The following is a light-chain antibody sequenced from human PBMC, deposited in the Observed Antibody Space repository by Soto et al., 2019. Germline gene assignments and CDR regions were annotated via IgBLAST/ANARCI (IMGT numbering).Light chain of an antibody. CDR1: QSINSE. J-gene: IGKJ2*01. CDR3: QQGHQWSLT. Sequence: EIVMTQSPATLSLSPGERAALSCRASQSINSELAWYQQKPGQPPRLLIYGASTRATGVPARFTASESGSESALTISGLQSEDFAVYYCQQGHQWSLTCSQGNRLEI. CDR2: GAS. V-gene: IGKV3-15*01.